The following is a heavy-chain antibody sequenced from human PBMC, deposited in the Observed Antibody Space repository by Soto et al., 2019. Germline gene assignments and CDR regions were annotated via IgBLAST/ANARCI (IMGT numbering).Heavy chain of an antibody. Sequence: GESLKISCKGSGHSFTSYWINWGRQMPGRGLEWMGRIDPSDSYTNNSPSFQGHVTISADKSINTAYLQWSSLKASDTAKYFCATSQYGPDNYYYYGMDVWGQGTTVTVSS. CDR1: GHSFTSYW. J-gene: IGHJ6*02. V-gene: IGHV5-10-1*01. CDR3: ATSQYGPDNYYYYGMDV. CDR2: IDPSDSYT. D-gene: IGHD3-10*01.